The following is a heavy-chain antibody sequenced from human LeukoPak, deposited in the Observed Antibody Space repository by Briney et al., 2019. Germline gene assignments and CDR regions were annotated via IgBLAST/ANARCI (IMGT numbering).Heavy chain of an antibody. CDR1: GFIFSDYY. Sequence: GGSLRLSCAASGFIFSDYYMSWIRQAPGKGLEWVSYISSSGSTIYYADSVKGRFTISRDNAKNSLYLQMNSLRAEDTAVYYCARGENYYDSSCYYDYWGQGTLVTVSS. J-gene: IGHJ4*02. CDR2: ISSSGSTI. CDR3: ARGENYYDSSCYYDY. V-gene: IGHV3-11*01. D-gene: IGHD3-22*01.